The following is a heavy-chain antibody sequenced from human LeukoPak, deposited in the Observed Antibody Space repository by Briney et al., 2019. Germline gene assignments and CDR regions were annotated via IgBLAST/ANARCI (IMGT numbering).Heavy chain of an antibody. CDR2: INQGGSVK. Sequence: PGGSLRLSCAASGFTFRSYWMSWVRQAPGKGLEWVANINQGGSVKYYVDSVKGRFTISRDNAKNSLYLQMDSLRAEDTAVYYCARVQGEVDIWGQGTMVTVSS. CDR3: ARVQGEVDI. D-gene: IGHD3-16*01. J-gene: IGHJ3*02. V-gene: IGHV3-7*01. CDR1: GFTFRSYW.